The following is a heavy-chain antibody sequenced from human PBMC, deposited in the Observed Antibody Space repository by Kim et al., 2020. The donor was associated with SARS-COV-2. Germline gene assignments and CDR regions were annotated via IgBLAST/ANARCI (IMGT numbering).Heavy chain of an antibody. Sequence: GGSLRLSCAASGFTFSDYYMSWIRQAPGKGLEWVSYISSSSSYTNYADSVKGRFTISRDNAKNSLYLQMNSLRAEDTAVYYCARDRPDRGAMVTGDYWGQGTLVTVSS. J-gene: IGHJ4*02. CDR3: ARDRPDRGAMVTGDY. D-gene: IGHD5-18*01. V-gene: IGHV3-11*06. CDR1: GFTFSDYY. CDR2: ISSSSSYT.